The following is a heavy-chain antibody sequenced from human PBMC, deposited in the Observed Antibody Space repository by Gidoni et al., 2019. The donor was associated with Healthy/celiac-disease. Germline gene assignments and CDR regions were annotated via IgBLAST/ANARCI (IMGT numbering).Heavy chain of an antibody. CDR3: ARDFGFWSGYSLEMKNWFDP. CDR2: INPSGGST. V-gene: IGHV1-46*02. Sequence: QVQLVQSGAEVKKPGASVTVSCHASGYTFHRYYMPWVRTAPGQGLGWMGIINPSGGSTSYAQKFQGRVTMTRDTSTSTVYMELSSLRSEDTAVYYCARDFGFWSGYSLEMKNWFDPWGQGTLVTVSS. J-gene: IGHJ5*02. CDR1: GYTFHRYY. D-gene: IGHD3-3*01.